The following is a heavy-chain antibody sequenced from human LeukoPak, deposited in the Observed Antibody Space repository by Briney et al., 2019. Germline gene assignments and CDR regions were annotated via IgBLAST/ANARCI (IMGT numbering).Heavy chain of an antibody. Sequence: ASVKVSCKASGGTFSSYAISWVRQVPGQGLEWMGGIIPIFGTANYAQKFQGRVTITADEPTSTAYMELSSLRSEDTAVYYCARAQIYYYYMDVWGKGTTVTVSS. CDR1: GGTFSSYA. J-gene: IGHJ6*03. CDR3: ARAQIYYYYMDV. CDR2: IIPIFGTA. V-gene: IGHV1-69*13.